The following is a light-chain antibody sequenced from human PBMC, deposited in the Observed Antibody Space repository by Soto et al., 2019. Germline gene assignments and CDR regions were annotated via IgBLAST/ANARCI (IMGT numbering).Light chain of an antibody. J-gene: IGKJ1*01. CDR3: QQRSDWPWT. CDR2: EAS. V-gene: IGKV3-11*01. CDR1: QTVSSY. Sequence: PGESATLSCRASQTVSSYYLAWYQQKPGQAPRLLMYEASNRATGIPARFSGGGSGTDFTLTISSLEPEDFAVYYCQQRSDWPWTFGQGTKVDIK.